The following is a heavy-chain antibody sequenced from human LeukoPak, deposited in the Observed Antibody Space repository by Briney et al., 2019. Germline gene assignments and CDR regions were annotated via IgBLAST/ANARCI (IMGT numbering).Heavy chain of an antibody. CDR1: GYTFTSYG. Sequence: SVKVSCKASGYTFTSYGISWVRQAPGQGLEWMGRIIPIFGTANYAQKFQGRVTITTDESTSTAYMELSSLRSEDTAVYYCAREGFSWNYCWDVWGKGTTVTVSS. CDR3: AREGFSWNYCWDV. V-gene: IGHV1-69*05. CDR2: IIPIFGTA. D-gene: IGHD2-15*01. J-gene: IGHJ6*04.